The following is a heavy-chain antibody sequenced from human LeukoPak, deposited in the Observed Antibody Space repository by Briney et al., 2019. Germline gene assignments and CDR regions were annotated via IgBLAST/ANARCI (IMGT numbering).Heavy chain of an antibody. V-gene: IGHV1-8*01. CDR2: MNPNSGNT. CDR3: ARGVEPTSLANPTDYYYMDV. J-gene: IGHJ6*03. D-gene: IGHD1-14*01. CDR1: GYTFTSYD. Sequence: GASVKVSCKASGYTFTSYDINWVRQATGQGLEWMGWMNPNSGNTGYAQKFQGRVTMTRNTSISTAYMELSSLRSEDTAVYYCARGVEPTSLANPTDYYYMDVWGKGTTVTVSS.